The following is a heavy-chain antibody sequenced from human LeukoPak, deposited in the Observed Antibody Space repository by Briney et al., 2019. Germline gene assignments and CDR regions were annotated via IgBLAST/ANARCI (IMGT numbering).Heavy chain of an antibody. V-gene: IGHV5-51*01. D-gene: IGHD6-13*01. CDR2: IYPADSDI. CDR1: GYSINNYW. J-gene: IGHJ4*02. Sequence: GESLKISCKGSGYSINNYWIGWVRQMPGKGLEWMGIIYPADSDIRYGPSFQGQVTISADKSISTAYLQWSSLKASDTAMYYCARGRIAAGGYFDYWGQGTLVTVSS. CDR3: ARGRIAAGGYFDY.